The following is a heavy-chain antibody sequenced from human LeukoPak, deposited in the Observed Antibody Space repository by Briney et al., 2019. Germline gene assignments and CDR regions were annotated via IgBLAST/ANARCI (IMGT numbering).Heavy chain of an antibody. V-gene: IGHV3-7*01. CDR2: IKPDGSDK. CDR3: AREDFWRFDY. D-gene: IGHD3-3*01. J-gene: IGHJ4*02. Sequence: PGGSLRLSCAASGFTFSSYAMSWVRQAPGKGLECVAKIKPDGSDKFYEDSVKGRFTISRDNAKNSLYLQMNSLTAEDTAVYYCAREDFWRFDYWGQGTMVTASS. CDR1: GFTFSSYA.